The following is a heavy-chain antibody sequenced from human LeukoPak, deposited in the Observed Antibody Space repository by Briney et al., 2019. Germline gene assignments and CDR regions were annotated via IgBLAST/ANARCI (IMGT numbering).Heavy chain of an antibody. CDR2: ISSSGSAI. Sequence: GGSLRLSCAASGFTFSSYSMNWVRQAPGKGLEWVSYISSSGSAIYYADSVKGRFTISRDNAKNSLYLQRNSLRAEDTAVYYCARDLKTTVFDYWGQGTLVTVSS. J-gene: IGHJ4*02. D-gene: IGHD4-11*01. V-gene: IGHV3-48*01. CDR3: ARDLKTTVFDY. CDR1: GFTFSSYS.